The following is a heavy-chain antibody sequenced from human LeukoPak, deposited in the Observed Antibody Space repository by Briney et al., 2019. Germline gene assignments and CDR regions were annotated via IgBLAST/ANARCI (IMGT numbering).Heavy chain of an antibody. CDR1: GYTFTGYY. Sequence: GASVKVSCKASGYTFTGYYMHWVRQAPGQGLEWMGWINPNSGGTNYAQKFQGRVTMTRDTSIRTAYMELSRLRSDDTAVYYCARPRGEYCXXXSXXXYYFDYWGQGTLXX. J-gene: IGHJ4*02. V-gene: IGHV1-2*02. CDR2: INPNSGGT. D-gene: IGHD2-15*01. CDR3: ARPRGEYCXXXSXXXYYFDY.